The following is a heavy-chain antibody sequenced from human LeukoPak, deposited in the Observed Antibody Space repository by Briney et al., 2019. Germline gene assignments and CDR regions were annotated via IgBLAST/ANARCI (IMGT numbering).Heavy chain of an antibody. V-gene: IGHV3-23*01. CDR3: AKDPGYCSSTSCPPYYYYGMGV. J-gene: IGHJ6*02. CDR2: ISGSGGST. CDR1: GFTFSSYA. D-gene: IGHD2-2*01. Sequence: GGSLRLSCAASGFTFSSYAMSWVRQAPGNGLEWVSAISGSGGSTYYADSVKGRFTISRDNSKNTLYLQMNSLRAEDTAVYYCAKDPGYCSSTSCPPYYYYGMGVWGQGTLVTV.